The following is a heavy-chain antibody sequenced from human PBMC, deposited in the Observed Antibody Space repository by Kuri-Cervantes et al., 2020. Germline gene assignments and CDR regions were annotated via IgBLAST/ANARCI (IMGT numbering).Heavy chain of an antibody. Sequence: SETLSLTCTVSGGSISSGDYYWSWIRQPPGKGLEWIGYIHYSGSTYYNPSLKSRVTISVDTSKNQFSLKLSSVTAADTAVYYCATRGAYCGGDCYPGDAFDIWGQGTMVTVSS. D-gene: IGHD2-21*02. CDR1: GGSISSGDYY. CDR3: ATRGAYCGGDCYPGDAFDI. J-gene: IGHJ3*02. CDR2: IHYSGST. V-gene: IGHV4-30-4*01.